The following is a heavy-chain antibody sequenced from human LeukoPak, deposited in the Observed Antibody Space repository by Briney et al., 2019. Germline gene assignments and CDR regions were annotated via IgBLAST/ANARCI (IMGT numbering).Heavy chain of an antibody. V-gene: IGHV5-51*01. D-gene: IGHD3-10*01. Sequence: GASLKISCQGSGYTFSSYWIGWLRPLPGKGLEWMGIIYPDDSDTRYSPSFQGQVTISADRSISTAYLQWSSLKASDTAMYYCARHISGGPDYWGQGTLVTVSS. CDR2: IYPDDSDT. CDR1: GYTFSSYW. CDR3: ARHISGGPDY. J-gene: IGHJ4*02.